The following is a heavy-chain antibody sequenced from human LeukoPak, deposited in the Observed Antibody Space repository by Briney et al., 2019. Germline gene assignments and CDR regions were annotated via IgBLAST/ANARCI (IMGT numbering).Heavy chain of an antibody. J-gene: IGHJ4*02. D-gene: IGHD2-15*01. Sequence: ASVKVSCKTSGYTFTDNALHWVRQAPGQRLEWMGWIRTDNGDTKYSQKFQGRVTLTRDTSARTVYVELNSLRPEDTAVYYCGRGGSSGVDYWGQGTLVTVSS. CDR1: GYTFTDNA. CDR3: GRGGSSGVDY. V-gene: IGHV1-3*04. CDR2: IRTDNGDT.